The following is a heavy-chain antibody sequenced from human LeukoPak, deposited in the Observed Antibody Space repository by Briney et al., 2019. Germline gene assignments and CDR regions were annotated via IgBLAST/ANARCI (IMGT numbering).Heavy chain of an antibody. Sequence: GGSLRLSCAASGLTVSSNYMSWVRQAPGKGLEWVSVIYSGGSTYYADSVKGRFTISRDNSKNTLYLQMNSLRAEDTAVYYCAREGTAYDSSGYVDYWGQGTLVTVSS. CDR1: GLTVSSNY. V-gene: IGHV3-53*01. CDR3: AREGTAYDSSGYVDY. CDR2: IYSGGST. D-gene: IGHD3-22*01. J-gene: IGHJ4*02.